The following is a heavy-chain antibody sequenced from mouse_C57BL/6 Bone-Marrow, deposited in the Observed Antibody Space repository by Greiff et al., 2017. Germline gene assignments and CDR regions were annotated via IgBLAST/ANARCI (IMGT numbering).Heavy chain of an antibody. Sequence: DVKLQESGGDLVKPGGSLKLSCAASGFTFSSYGMSWVRQTPDKRLEWVATISSGGSYTYYPDSVKGRFTISRDNAKNTLYLQMSSLKSEDTAMYYCAREGFDYWGQGTTLTVSS. CDR2: ISSGGSYT. CDR1: GFTFSSYG. CDR3: AREGFDY. J-gene: IGHJ2*01. V-gene: IGHV5-6*02.